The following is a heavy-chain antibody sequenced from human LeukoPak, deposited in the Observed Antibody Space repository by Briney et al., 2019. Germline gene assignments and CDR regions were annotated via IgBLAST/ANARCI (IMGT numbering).Heavy chain of an antibody. J-gene: IGHJ5*02. CDR2: ISYDGSNK. CDR1: GFTFSSYG. D-gene: IGHD2-2*01. Sequence: GGSLRLSCAASGFTFSSYGMHWVRQAPGKGLEWVAVISYDGSNKYYADSVKGRFTISRDNSKNTLYLQMNSLRAEDTALYYCAKDSVPAAFLSWFDPWGQGTLVTVSS. CDR3: AKDSVPAAFLSWFDP. V-gene: IGHV3-30*18.